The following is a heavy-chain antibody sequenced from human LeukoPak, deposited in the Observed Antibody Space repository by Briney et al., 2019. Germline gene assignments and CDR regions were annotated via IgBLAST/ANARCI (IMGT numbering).Heavy chain of an antibody. CDR2: IYHSGDT. CDR1: GGSISSSNW. J-gene: IGHJ5*02. Sequence: SGTLSLTCAVSGGSISSSNWWSWVRQPPGKGLEWIGEIYHSGDTNYNPSLQSRVTVSVDTSKNQFSLRLTSVSAADTAVYYCVRGPYGSGISNWFDPWGQGTQVIVSS. V-gene: IGHV4-4*02. D-gene: IGHD3-10*01. CDR3: VRGPYGSGISNWFDP.